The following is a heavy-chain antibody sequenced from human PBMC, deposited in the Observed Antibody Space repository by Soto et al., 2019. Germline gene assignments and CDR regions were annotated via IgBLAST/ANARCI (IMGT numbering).Heavy chain of an antibody. J-gene: IGHJ4*02. CDR3: ARDDGSYLFDF. CDR2: INPDNAYT. V-gene: IGHV1-2*02. CDR1: GYTFTGSY. Sequence: QVHLVQSGAEVRKPGASVKVSCKASGYTFTGSYIHWVRQAPGQGLEWMGWINPDNAYTYYSQKLQRRVTMTRDTSVSTAYMDLSRLTSDDTAVYYCARDDGSYLFDFWGQGTLVTVSS.